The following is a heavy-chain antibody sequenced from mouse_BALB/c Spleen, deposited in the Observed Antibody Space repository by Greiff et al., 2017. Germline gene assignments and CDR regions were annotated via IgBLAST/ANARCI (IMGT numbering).Heavy chain of an antibody. Sequence: EVQVVESGGDLVKPGGSLKLSCAASGFTFSSYGMSWVRQTPDKRLEWVATISSGGSYTYYPDSVKGRFTISRDNAKNTLYLQMSSLKSEDTAMYYCARQTTGAWFAYWGQGTLVTVSA. CDR3: ARQTTGAWFAY. CDR2: ISSGGSYT. J-gene: IGHJ3*01. CDR1: GFTFSSYG. V-gene: IGHV5-6*01. D-gene: IGHD2-12*01.